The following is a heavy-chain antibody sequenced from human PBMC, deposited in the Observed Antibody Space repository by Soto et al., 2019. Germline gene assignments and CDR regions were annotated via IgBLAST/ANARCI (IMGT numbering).Heavy chain of an antibody. D-gene: IGHD5-18*01. J-gene: IGHJ3*02. Sequence: TLSLTGTVGGGSISSGDYYWSWIRQPPGKGLEWIGYIYYSGSTYYNPSLKSRVTISVDTSKNQFSLKLSSVTAADTAVYYCARAPPLKYTYGLRGAFDIWGQGTMVTVSS. V-gene: IGHV4-30-4*01. CDR3: ARAPPLKYTYGLRGAFDI. CDR1: GGSISSGDYY. CDR2: IYYSGST.